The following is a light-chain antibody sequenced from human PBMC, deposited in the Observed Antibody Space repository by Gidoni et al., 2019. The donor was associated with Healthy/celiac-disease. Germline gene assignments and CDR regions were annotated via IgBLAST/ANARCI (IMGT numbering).Light chain of an antibody. J-gene: IGLJ2*01. V-gene: IGLV3-1*01. CDR2: QDS. CDR3: QAWDRSNVV. CDR1: KLGDKY. Sequence: SYELTPPPSVSVSPGQTASITCSGDKLGDKYACWYQQKPGQSPVLVIYQDSKRPSGIPERFSGSNSGNTATLTISGTQAMDEADYYCQAWDRSNVVFGGGTKLTVL.